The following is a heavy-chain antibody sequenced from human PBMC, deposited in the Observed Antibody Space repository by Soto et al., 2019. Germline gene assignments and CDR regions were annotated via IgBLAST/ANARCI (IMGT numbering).Heavy chain of an antibody. V-gene: IGHV4-39*07. D-gene: IGHD3-3*01. CDR2: IYYSGSI. CDR3: ARGHREWSPEYFQH. Sequence: SETLSLTCSVSGASISSTSHYWGWIRQPPGKGLEWIGSIYYSGSIYHNPSLKSRVTLSVDTSKKEFSVKLSSLRSEDTAVYYCARGHREWSPEYFQHWGQGTLVTVSS. CDR1: GASISSTSHY. J-gene: IGHJ1*01.